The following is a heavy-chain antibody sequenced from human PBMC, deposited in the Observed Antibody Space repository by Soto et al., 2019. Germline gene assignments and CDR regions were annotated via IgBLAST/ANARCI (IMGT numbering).Heavy chain of an antibody. CDR3: ARAIRPTRLYYYYYYMDV. D-gene: IGHD4-17*01. Sequence: EVQLVESGGGLVQPGGSLRLSCAASGFTVSSNYMSWVRQAPGKGLEWVSVIYSGGSTYYADSVKGRFTISRHNSKNTLYLQMNSLRAEDTAVYYGARAIRPTRLYYYYYYMDVWGKGTTVTVSS. J-gene: IGHJ6*03. CDR1: GFTVSSNY. V-gene: IGHV3-53*04. CDR2: IYSGGST.